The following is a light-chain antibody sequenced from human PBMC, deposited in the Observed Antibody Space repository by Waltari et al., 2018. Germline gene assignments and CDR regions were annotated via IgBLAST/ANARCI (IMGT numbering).Light chain of an antibody. CDR3: QTGGHGTWV. Sequence: QLVLTQSPSASASLGASVKLTCTLSSGHSSNVIAWHQQQPEEGPRYLMKVNSHGSHGKGDKIPDRFSGSSSGAEHYLTISSLQSEDEADYYCQTGGHGTWVFGGGTKLTVL. J-gene: IGLJ3*02. CDR2: VNSHGSH. V-gene: IGLV4-69*01. CDR1: SGHSSNV.